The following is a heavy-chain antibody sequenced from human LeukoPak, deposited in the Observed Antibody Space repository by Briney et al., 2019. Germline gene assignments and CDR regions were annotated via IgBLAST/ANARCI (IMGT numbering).Heavy chain of an antibody. V-gene: IGHV4-34*01. J-gene: IGHJ5*02. D-gene: IGHD6-19*01. CDR3: ARGYSSGWYYWFDP. CDR2: INHSGST. Sequence: SETLSLTCAVYGGSFSGYHWSWIRQPPGKGLEWIGEINHSGSTNYNPSLKSRVTISVDTSKNQFSLKLSSVTAADTAVYYCARGYSSGWYYWFDPWGQGTLVTVSS. CDR1: GGSFSGYH.